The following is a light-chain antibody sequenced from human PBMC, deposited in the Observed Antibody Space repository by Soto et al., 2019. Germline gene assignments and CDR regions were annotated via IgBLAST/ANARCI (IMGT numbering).Light chain of an antibody. CDR1: QSVNIY. J-gene: IGKJ1*01. Sequence: IVLTRSPATLSFPPGKKPTFSSRAIQSVNIYLAWYQQKPGRAPRLLIYDASIRPTGIPARFSGSGSGTDFTLTISYLESEDFAVYYCQQRSNWPTTFGQGTRVDNK. CDR3: QQRSNWPTT. CDR2: DAS. V-gene: IGKV3-11*01.